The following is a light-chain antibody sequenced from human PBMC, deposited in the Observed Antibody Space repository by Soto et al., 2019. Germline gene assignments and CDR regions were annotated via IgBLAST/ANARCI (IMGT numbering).Light chain of an antibody. Sequence: IVMTQSPAPLSVSPGERATLSCRASQIVSSNLAWYQQKPGQAPRLLIYGASTRATGIPARFSGSGSGTEFTLTINSLQSDDFAIYYCQQYTDWPRTFGQGTKVDIK. CDR2: GAS. V-gene: IGKV3-15*01. J-gene: IGKJ1*01. CDR1: QIVSSN. CDR3: QQYTDWPRT.